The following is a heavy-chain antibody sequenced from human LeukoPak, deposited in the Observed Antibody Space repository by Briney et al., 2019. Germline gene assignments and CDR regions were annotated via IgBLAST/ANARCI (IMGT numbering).Heavy chain of an antibody. D-gene: IGHD2-15*01. V-gene: IGHV7-4-1*02. CDR3: ARTVHVVVVVAATDYYYYYMDV. J-gene: IGHJ6*03. CDR2: INTNTGNP. CDR1: GYTFTSYA. Sequence: GASVKVSCKASGYTFTSYAMNWVRQAPGQGLEWMGWINTNTGNPTYAQGFTGRFVFSLDTSVSTAYLQISSLKAEDTAVYYCARTVHVVVVVAATDYYYYYMDVWGKGTTVTVSS.